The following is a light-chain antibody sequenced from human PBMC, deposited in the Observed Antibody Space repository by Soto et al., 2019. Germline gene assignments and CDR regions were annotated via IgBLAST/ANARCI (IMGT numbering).Light chain of an antibody. V-gene: IGLV1-40*01. CDR3: QSYDSSLSGPYG. Sequence: QSVLTQPPSVSGAPGQRVTISCTGSSSNIGAGYDVHWYQQLPGTAPKLLIYGNSNRPSGVPDRFSGSKSGTSASLAITGLQAEDEADYYCQSYDSSLSGPYGFGTGTKLTV. CDR2: GNS. J-gene: IGLJ1*01. CDR1: SSNIGAGYD.